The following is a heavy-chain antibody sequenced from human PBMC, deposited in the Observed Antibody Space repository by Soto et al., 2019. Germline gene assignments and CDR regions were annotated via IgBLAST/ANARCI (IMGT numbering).Heavy chain of an antibody. Sequence: QVQLQESGPGLVKPSETLSLTCTVSGGSISSYYWSWIRQPPGKGLEWIGYIYYSGSTSYNPSLKSRVTISVDTSKNEFSLKLRSVTAADTAVYYCARDRNWFDPWGQGTLVTVSS. J-gene: IGHJ5*02. CDR2: IYYSGST. CDR1: GGSISSYY. CDR3: ARDRNWFDP. V-gene: IGHV4-59*01.